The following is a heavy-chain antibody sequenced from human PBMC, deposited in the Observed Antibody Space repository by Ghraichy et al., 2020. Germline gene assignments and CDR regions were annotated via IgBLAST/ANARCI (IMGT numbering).Heavy chain of an antibody. J-gene: IGHJ4*02. Sequence: SETLSLTCTVSGGSISSSSYYWGWIRQPPGKGLEWIGSIYYSGSTYYNPSLKSRVTISVDTSKNQFSLKLSSVTAADTAVYYCASPRIAAAGTLHFDYWGQGTLVTVSS. CDR3: ASPRIAAAGTLHFDY. CDR2: IYYSGST. D-gene: IGHD6-13*01. V-gene: IGHV4-39*01. CDR1: GGSISSSSYY.